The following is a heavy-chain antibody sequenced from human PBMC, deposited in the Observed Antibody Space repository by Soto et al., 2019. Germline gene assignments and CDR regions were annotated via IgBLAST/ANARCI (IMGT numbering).Heavy chain of an antibody. D-gene: IGHD2-2*02. CDR2: IIPIFGTA. CDR3: AALNSGCSSTSCYILDP. V-gene: IGHV1-69*13. J-gene: IGHJ5*02. CDR1: GGTFSSYA. Sequence: EASVKVSCKASGGTFSSYAISWVRQAPGQGLEWMGGIIPIFGTANYAQKFQGRVTITADESTSTAYMELSSLRSEDTAVYYCAALNSGCSSTSCYILDPWGQGTLVTVSS.